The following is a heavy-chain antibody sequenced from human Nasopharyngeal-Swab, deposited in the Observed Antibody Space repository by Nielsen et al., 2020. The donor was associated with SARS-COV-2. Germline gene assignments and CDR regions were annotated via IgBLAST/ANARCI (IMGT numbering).Heavy chain of an antibody. CDR2: ISWNSGSI. CDR1: GFTFDDYA. D-gene: IGHD6-13*01. Sequence: GGSLRLSCAASGFTFDDYAMHWVRQAPGKGLEWVSGISWNSGSIGYADSVKGRFTISRDNAKNSLYLQMNSLRAEDTALYYCAKDTSSSWYVGWFDPWGQGTLVPSPQ. V-gene: IGHV3-9*01. CDR3: AKDTSSSWYVGWFDP. J-gene: IGHJ5*02.